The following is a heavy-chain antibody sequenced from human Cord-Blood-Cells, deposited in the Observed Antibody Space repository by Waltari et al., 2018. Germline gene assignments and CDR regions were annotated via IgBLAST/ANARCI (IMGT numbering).Heavy chain of an antibody. CDR1: GGTFSSYA. J-gene: IGHJ4*02. D-gene: IGHD5-12*01. Sequence: QVQLVQSGAEVKKPGSSVKVSCKASGGTFSSYAISWVRQAPGQGLAWMGGIIPILGTANYAQKFQGRVTIAADKSTGTAYMELSSLRSEDTAVYYCAFDLVATIQQMAWGQGSLVTVSS. CDR3: AFDLVATIQQMA. V-gene: IGHV1-69*06. CDR2: IIPILGTA.